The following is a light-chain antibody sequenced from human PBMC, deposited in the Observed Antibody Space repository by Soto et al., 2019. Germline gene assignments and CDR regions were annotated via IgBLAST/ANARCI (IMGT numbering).Light chain of an antibody. CDR2: DAS. V-gene: IGKV1-5*01. CDR1: QSISSW. J-gene: IGKJ2*01. Sequence: DIQMTQSPSTLSASVGDRVTITCRASQSISSWLAWYQQKPGKAPKVLIYDASSLESGVPSRFRGSGSGTEFTLTISSLQPDDFATYYCQQYNRYSSFTFGQGTKLEIK. CDR3: QQYNRYSSFT.